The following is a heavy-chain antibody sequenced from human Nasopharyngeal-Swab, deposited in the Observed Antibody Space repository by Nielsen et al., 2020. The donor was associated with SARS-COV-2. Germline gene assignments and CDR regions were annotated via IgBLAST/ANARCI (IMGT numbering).Heavy chain of an antibody. CDR1: GFTFSNAW. D-gene: IGHD4-23*01. V-gene: IGHV3-15*01. CDR2: VKSKTDGGTT. J-gene: IGHJ4*02. Sequence: GESLKISCAASGFTFSNAWMNWVRLAPGKGLEWVGRVKSKTDGGTTDYAAPVKGRFTISRDDSKNTVYLQMNSLKTEDTAVYYCSAGNGKSEFDYWGQGTLVTVSS. CDR3: SAGNGKSEFDY.